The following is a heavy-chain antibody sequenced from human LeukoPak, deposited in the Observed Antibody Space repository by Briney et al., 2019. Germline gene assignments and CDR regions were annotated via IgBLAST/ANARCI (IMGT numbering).Heavy chain of an antibody. D-gene: IGHD3-10*01. V-gene: IGHV4-59*01. CDR3: ARDGLGGWFDP. CDR2: IYYSGST. Sequence: SETLSFTCTVSGGSISSYYWSWIRQPPGKGLEWIGYIYYSGSTNYNPSLKSRVTISVDTSKNQFSLKLSSVTAADTAVYYCARDGLGGWFDPWGQGTLVTVSS. J-gene: IGHJ5*02. CDR1: GGSISSYY.